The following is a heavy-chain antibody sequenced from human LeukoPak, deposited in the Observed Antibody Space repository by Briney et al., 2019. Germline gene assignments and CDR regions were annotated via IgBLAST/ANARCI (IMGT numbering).Heavy chain of an antibody. V-gene: IGHV3-23*01. Sequence: GGSLRLSCAASGFTFSSYAMSWVRQAPGKGLEWVSAISGSGGSTYYADSVKGRFTISRDNSKNTLYLQMNSLRAEDTAVYYCAKDPKPFITMVRGVISSSLDYWGQGTLVTVSS. CDR2: ISGSGGST. J-gene: IGHJ4*02. CDR3: AKDPKPFITMVRGVISSSLDY. D-gene: IGHD3-10*01. CDR1: GFTFSSYA.